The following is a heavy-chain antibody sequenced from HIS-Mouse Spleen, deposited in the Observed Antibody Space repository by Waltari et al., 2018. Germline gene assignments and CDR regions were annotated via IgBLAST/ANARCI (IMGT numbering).Heavy chain of an antibody. CDR1: GFTFSSYG. J-gene: IGHJ3*01. CDR2: ISYDGSNK. D-gene: IGHD1-26*01. V-gene: IGHV3-30*03. CDR3: VVSGS. Sequence: QVQLVESGGGVVQPGRSLSLSCAAPGFTFSSYGMHWVRQAPGKGLEWVAVISYDGSNKYYADSVKGRFTISRDNSKNTLYLQMNSLRAEDTAVYYCVVSGSWGQGTMVTVSS.